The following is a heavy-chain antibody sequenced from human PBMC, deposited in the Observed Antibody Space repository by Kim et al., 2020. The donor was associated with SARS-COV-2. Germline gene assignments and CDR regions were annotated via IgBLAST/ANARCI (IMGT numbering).Heavy chain of an antibody. CDR1: GGSFSGYY. J-gene: IGHJ4*02. CDR3: ARDGMVRGVNHRGRTPIDY. CDR2: INHSGST. V-gene: IGHV4-34*01. Sequence: SETLSLTCAVYGGSFSGYYWSWIRQPPGKGLEWIGEINHSGSTNYNPSLKSRVTISVDTSKNQFSLKLSSVTAADTAVYYCARDGMVRGVNHRGRTPIDYWGQGTLVTVSS. D-gene: IGHD3-10*01.